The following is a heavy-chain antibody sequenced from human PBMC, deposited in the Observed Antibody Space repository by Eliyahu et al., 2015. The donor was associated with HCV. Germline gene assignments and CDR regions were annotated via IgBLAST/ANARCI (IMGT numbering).Heavy chain of an antibody. CDR3: VRCGSENYSTRLYNWFDP. Sequence: QITLKESGPTLVKPTQTLTLTCTFSGFSLSTSGVGVGWIRQPPGKALEWLALIYWNDDKRYSPSLKSRLTITKDTSKNQVVLTMTNMDPVDTATYYCVRCGSENYSTRLYNWFDPWGQGTLVTVSS. V-gene: IGHV2-5*04. CDR2: IYWNDDK. CDR1: GFSLSTSGVG. J-gene: IGHJ5*02. D-gene: IGHD3-10*01.